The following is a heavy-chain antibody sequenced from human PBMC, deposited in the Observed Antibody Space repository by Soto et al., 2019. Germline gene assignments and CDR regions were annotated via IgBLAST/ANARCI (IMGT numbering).Heavy chain of an antibody. CDR3: ARGYCTATICDPWFDP. Sequence: GESLKSCCQGSGYAFSSYWIAWVRQMPGKGLEWMGIIYPGDSDTRYSPSFQGQVTISVDKSITTAYLQWSSLKASDTAMYYCARGYCTATICDPWFDPWGQGTLVTVSS. CDR2: IYPGDSDT. CDR1: GYAFSSYW. D-gene: IGHD2-8*02. V-gene: IGHV5-51*01. J-gene: IGHJ5*02.